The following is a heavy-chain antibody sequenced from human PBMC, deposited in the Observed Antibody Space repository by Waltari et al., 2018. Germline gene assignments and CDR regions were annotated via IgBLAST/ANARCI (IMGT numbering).Heavy chain of an antibody. D-gene: IGHD6-19*01. J-gene: IGHJ4*02. CDR1: GGSISSSRYY. Sequence: QRQLQESGPGLGKPSETLSLAYTVAGGSISSSRYYWRWHRQPPGKGLEWIGSIYYSGSTYYNPSLKSRVTISVDTSKNQFSLKLSSVTAAATAVYSCARLLGRIAVAGNRGYWGQGPLVTVSS. CDR2: IYYSGST. CDR3: ARLLGRIAVAGNRGY. V-gene: IGHV4-39*01.